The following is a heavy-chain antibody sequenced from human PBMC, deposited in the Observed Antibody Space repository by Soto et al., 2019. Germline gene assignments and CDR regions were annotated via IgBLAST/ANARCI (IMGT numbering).Heavy chain of an antibody. CDR1: GYTFTNYA. CDR2: INAGNGKT. D-gene: IGHD5-12*01. Sequence: ASVKVSCKASGYTFTNYAIHWVRQAPGQRLEWMGWINAGNGKTKYSQNFQGRVTITRDTSASIVYMEVNSLRSEDTAVYYCARGVRGYSAYVPGYWGQGTLVTVSS. CDR3: ARGVRGYSAYVPGY. J-gene: IGHJ4*02. V-gene: IGHV1-3*01.